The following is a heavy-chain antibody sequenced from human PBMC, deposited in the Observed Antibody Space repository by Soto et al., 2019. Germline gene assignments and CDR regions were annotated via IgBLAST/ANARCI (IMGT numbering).Heavy chain of an antibody. CDR2: IYYSGST. D-gene: IGHD3-10*01. Sequence: TLSLTCTVGGGSISSYYWIWIRQPPGKGLEWIGYIYYSGSTNYNPSLKSRVTISVDTSKNQFSLKLSSVTAADTAVYYCARGARFIYFDYWGQGTLVTVSS. J-gene: IGHJ4*02. V-gene: IGHV4-59*01. CDR1: GGSISSYY. CDR3: ARGARFIYFDY.